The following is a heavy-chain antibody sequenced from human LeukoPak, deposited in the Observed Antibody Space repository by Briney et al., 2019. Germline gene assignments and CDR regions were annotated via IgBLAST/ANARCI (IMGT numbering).Heavy chain of an antibody. V-gene: IGHV1-2*02. CDR1: GYTFTGYY. D-gene: IGHD6-13*01. Sequence: ASVKVSFKASGYTFTGYYMHWVRQAPGQGLEWMGWINPNSGGTNYAQKFQGRVTMTRDTSISTAYMELSRLRSDDAAVYYCARESIAAAGEEFDYWGQGTLVTVSS. J-gene: IGHJ4*02. CDR3: ARESIAAAGEEFDY. CDR2: INPNSGGT.